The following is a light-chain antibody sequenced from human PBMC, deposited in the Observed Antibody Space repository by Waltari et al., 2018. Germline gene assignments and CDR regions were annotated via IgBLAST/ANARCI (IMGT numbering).Light chain of an antibody. J-gene: IGKJ2*01. CDR3: QQYNNWPPYT. CDR2: GSS. V-gene: IGKV3-15*01. CDR1: QSVSSN. Sequence: EIVMTQSPATLSVSPGASATLSCRARQSVSSNVAWYQQKPGQAPRLLIYGSSTRATGIPARFSGSGSGTEFTLTISSLQSEDVAVYYCQQYNNWPPYTFGQGTKLEIK.